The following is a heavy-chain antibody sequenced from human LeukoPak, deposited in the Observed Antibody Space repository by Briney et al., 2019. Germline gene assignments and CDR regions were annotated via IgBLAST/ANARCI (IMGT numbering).Heavy chain of an antibody. Sequence: QPGGSLRLSCAASGFTFSSYAMYWVRQAPGKGLEYVSAITSNGRSTYDANSVRGRFIISRDNSKNTLYLQMNSLRAEDTAVYYCAKDVIHYYDSSGYPDYWGQGTLVTVSS. D-gene: IGHD3-22*01. CDR1: GFTFSSYA. CDR3: AKDVIHYYDSSGYPDY. CDR2: ITSNGRST. V-gene: IGHV3-64*01. J-gene: IGHJ4*02.